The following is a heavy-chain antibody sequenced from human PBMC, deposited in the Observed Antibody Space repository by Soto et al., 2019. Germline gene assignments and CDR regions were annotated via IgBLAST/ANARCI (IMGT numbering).Heavy chain of an antibody. Sequence: GGSLRLSCAASGFTFSSYAMHWVRQAPGKGLEYVSAISSNGGSTYYANSVKGRFTISRDNSKNTLYLQMGSLRAEDMAVYYCARVATTVTINDAFDIWGQGTMVTVSS. CDR2: ISSNGGST. V-gene: IGHV3-64*01. CDR3: ARVATTVTINDAFDI. D-gene: IGHD4-17*01. CDR1: GFTFSSYA. J-gene: IGHJ3*02.